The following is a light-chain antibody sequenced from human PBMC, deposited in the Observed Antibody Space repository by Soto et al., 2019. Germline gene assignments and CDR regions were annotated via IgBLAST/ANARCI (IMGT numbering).Light chain of an antibody. J-gene: IGLJ1*01. CDR2: EVT. CDR1: SSDVGGYNY. V-gene: IGLV2-8*01. Sequence: QSALTQPPSASGSPGQSVTISCTGTSSDVGGYNYVSWYQQHPGKAPKLMIYEVTKRPSGVPDRFSGSKSGNTASLTVSGLQAEDEDDYYCSSYAGSNNYVLGTGTKVTVL. CDR3: SSYAGSNNYV.